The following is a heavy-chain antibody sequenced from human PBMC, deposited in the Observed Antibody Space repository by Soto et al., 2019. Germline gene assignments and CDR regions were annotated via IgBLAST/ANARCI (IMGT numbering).Heavy chain of an antibody. D-gene: IGHD3-10*01. CDR2: ISSTSSTI. V-gene: IGHV3-48*01. J-gene: IGHJ6*02. Sequence: EVQVVESGGGLVQPGGSLRISCAASGFTFSIYSMNWVRQAPGRGREWISNISSTSSTIYYADSVKGRFTISRDNAKNSLYLQMNSLRAEDTAVYYCATYYGSGSYFPDHYYYGMDVWGQGTTVTVSS. CDR3: ATYYGSGSYFPDHYYYGMDV. CDR1: GFTFSIYS.